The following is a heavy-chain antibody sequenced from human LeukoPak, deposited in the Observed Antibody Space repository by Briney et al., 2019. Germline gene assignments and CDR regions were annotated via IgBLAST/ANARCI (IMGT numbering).Heavy chain of an antibody. CDR2: ISAYNGNT. J-gene: IGHJ5*02. CDR1: GFAFTSYG. CDR3: ARDGDYYDSSGYYYVNWFDP. Sequence: ASVKVSCKASGFAFTSYGFSWVRQAPGQGLEWMGWISAYNGNTNYAQKLQGRVTMTTDTSTSTAYMELRSLRSDDTAVYYCARDGDYYDSSGYYYVNWFDPWGQGTLVTVSS. D-gene: IGHD3-22*01. V-gene: IGHV1-18*01.